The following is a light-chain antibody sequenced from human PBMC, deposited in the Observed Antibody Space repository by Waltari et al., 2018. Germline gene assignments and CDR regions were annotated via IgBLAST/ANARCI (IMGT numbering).Light chain of an antibody. CDR3: QQYNSYPLT. J-gene: IGKJ4*01. CDR2: QAS. Sequence: DIQMTQSPSTLSASLGDRVNITCRASQSISAWLALYQQKPGKAPNILIYQASNLESGVPSRFSGSGSGTEFTLTISSLQPDDFATYYCQQYNSYPLTFGGGTKVEIK. V-gene: IGKV1-5*03. CDR1: QSISAW.